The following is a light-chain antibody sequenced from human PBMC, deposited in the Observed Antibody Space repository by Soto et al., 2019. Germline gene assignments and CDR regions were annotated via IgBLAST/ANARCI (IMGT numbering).Light chain of an antibody. CDR3: QQSYSTPRT. V-gene: IGKV1-39*01. J-gene: IGKJ1*01. Sequence: DIQMTQSPSSLSASVGDRVTITCRASQSITYYLNWYQQQPGKAPKLLIYAASSLQSGVSSRFSGSGSGTDFTLTISSLQPEDFATYYCQQSYSTPRTFGQGTKVEIK. CDR1: QSITYY. CDR2: AAS.